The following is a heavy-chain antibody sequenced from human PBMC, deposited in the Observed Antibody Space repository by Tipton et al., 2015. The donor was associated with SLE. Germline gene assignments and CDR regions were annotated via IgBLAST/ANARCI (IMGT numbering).Heavy chain of an antibody. CDR3: ARGARGPDY. J-gene: IGHJ4*02. CDR1: GFIFGDYA. CDR2: IRSKVYGGTS. D-gene: IGHD6-6*01. Sequence: SLGLSCTASGFIFGDYAMSWFRQAPGKGLEWVGFIRSKVYGGTSEYAASVKGRFSISIDDSKRIAYLQMNSLKTEDTAVYYCARGARGPDYWGQGTLVTVSS. V-gene: IGHV3-49*03.